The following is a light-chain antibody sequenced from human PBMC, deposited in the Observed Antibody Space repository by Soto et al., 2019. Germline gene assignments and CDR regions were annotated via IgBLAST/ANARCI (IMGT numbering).Light chain of an antibody. J-gene: IGKJ2*01. V-gene: IGKV3-20*01. CDR2: GAS. CDR1: QSVSSNY. CDR3: QQYGSSPRYT. Sequence: EIVLTQSPGTLSLSPGERATLSCRASQSVSSNYLAWYQQKPGQAPRLLIYGASSRATGIPDRFSGSGSGTDFTLSISGLEPDDFAVYYCQQYGSSPRYTFGQGTKLEIK.